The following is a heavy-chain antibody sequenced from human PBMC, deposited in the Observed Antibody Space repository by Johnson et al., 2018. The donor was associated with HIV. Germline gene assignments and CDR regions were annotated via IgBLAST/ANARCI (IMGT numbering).Heavy chain of an antibody. J-gene: IGHJ3*02. CDR2: ARNEANSYTI. CDR3: ARGRRIQLWLLADAFDI. D-gene: IGHD5-18*01. Sequence: VQLVESGGGLVQPGGSLRLSCDTSGFTFSDYFIDWVRQAPGRGLEWLGRARNEANSYTIEYAASVRGRFSISRDHSKNSVFLQMNSLKTEDTSVYYCARGRRIQLWLLADAFDIWGQGTMVTVSS. CDR1: GFTFSDYF. V-gene: IGHV3-72*01.